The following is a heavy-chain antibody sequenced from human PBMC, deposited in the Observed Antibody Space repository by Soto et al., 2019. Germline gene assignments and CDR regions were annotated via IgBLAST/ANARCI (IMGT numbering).Heavy chain of an antibody. J-gene: IGHJ4*02. CDR3: AVYYYDSSGYLQIDY. V-gene: IGHV6-1*01. D-gene: IGHD3-22*01. CDR2: TYYRSKWYN. CDR1: GDSVSSNSAA. Sequence: SQTLSLTCAISGDSVSSNSAAWNWIRQSPSRGLEWLGRTYYRSKWYNDYAATVKSRITINPDTSKNQFSLQLNSVTPEDTAVYYFAVYYYDSSGYLQIDYWGQGTLVTVSS.